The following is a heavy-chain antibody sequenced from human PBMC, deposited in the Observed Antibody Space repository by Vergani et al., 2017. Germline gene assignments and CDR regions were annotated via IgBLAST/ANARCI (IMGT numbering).Heavy chain of an antibody. CDR2: IYTSGST. D-gene: IGHD1-1*01. CDR1: GGSISSGSYY. J-gene: IGHJ4*02. CDR3: ARHGTTGTARD. Sequence: QVQLQESGPGLVKPSQTLSLTCTVSGGSISSGSYYWSWIRQPAGKGLEWIGRIYTSGSTNYNPSLKSRVTMSVDTSKNQFSLKLSSVTAADAAVYYCARHGTTGTARDWGQGTLVAVSS. V-gene: IGHV4-61*02.